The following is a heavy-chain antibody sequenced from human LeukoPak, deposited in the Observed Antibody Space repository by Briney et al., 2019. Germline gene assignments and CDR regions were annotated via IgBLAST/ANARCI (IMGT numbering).Heavy chain of an antibody. J-gene: IGHJ4*02. CDR2: IWYDGSTT. D-gene: IGHD5-12*01. V-gene: IGHV3-33*01. CDR1: GFTFSSYG. CDR3: ARVTNVDIAPDY. Sequence: PGRSLRLSCATSGFTFSSYGMHWVRQVPGKGLEWVAVIWYDGSTTYYADSVKGRFTISRDNSKNTLYLQMNSLRAEDTAVYHCARVTNVDIAPDYWGQGTLVTASS.